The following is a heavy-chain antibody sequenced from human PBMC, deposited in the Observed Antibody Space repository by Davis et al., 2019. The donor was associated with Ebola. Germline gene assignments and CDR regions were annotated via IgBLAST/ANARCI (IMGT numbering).Heavy chain of an antibody. CDR1: GYTFTSYG. J-gene: IGHJ4*02. CDR2: INPHNGNT. V-gene: IGHV1-18*04. D-gene: IGHD3-3*01. Sequence: ASVKVSCKASGYTFTSYGISWVRQAPGQGLEWMGWINPHNGNTNYAQNVQGRVTMTTDTSTSTAYMEVGSLRSDDTAVYYCARTRYDFWSGYQDYWGQGTLVTVSS. CDR3: ARTRYDFWSGYQDY.